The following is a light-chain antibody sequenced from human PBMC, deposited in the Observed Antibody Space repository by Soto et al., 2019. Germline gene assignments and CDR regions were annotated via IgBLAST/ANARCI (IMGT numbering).Light chain of an antibody. Sequence: DLQMTPSPSYLSASVGDRVTITCRASQGISSWLAWYQHKPGKAPKLLIYAASIWQGGVPSRFSGSGSGTEFTLTINSLQPEDFATYYCQQANTFPSTFGQGTRLDIK. J-gene: IGKJ5*01. CDR2: AAS. V-gene: IGKV1D-12*01. CDR3: QQANTFPST. CDR1: QGISSW.